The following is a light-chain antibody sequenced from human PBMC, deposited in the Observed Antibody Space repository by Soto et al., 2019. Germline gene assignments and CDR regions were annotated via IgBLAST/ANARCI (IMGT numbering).Light chain of an antibody. Sequence: DIKMNQSPSALSASVGDRVTITCRASQSISSYLNWYQQKPGKAPKLLIYAASSLQSGVPSRFSGSGSGTDFTLTISSLQPEDFATYYCQQSYSTPRTFGGGTKVDIK. J-gene: IGKJ4*01. CDR2: AAS. V-gene: IGKV1-39*01. CDR1: QSISSY. CDR3: QQSYSTPRT.